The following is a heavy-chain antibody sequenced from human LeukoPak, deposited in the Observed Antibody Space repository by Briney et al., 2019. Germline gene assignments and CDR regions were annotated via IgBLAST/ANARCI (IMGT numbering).Heavy chain of an antibody. Sequence: GGSLRLSCAASGFTFGSYAMSWVRQAPGKGLEWVSFISPSGDRTSNADSVEGRFTISRDNPRNTLCLQMNSLRDEDTAVYYCAIMHGYYDGSGYWVQWGQGTLVTVSS. CDR2: ISPSGDRT. D-gene: IGHD3-22*01. CDR1: GFTFGSYA. CDR3: AIMHGYYDGSGYWVQ. J-gene: IGHJ4*02. V-gene: IGHV3-23*01.